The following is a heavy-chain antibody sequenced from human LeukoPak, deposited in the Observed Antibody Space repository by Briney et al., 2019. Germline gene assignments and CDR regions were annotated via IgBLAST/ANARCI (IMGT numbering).Heavy chain of an antibody. CDR1: GLTLSDYY. V-gene: IGHV3-11*01. CDR3: ARGHYGLGV. CDR2: ISRSGDTI. Sequence: GGSLRLSCAASGLTLSDYYMRWICQAPGKGLEWVAYISRSGDTIYYGDSVKGRFTISRDNAKNSLYLQMNSLRAEDTAVYYCARGHYGLGVWGQGTTVTVSS. J-gene: IGHJ6*02.